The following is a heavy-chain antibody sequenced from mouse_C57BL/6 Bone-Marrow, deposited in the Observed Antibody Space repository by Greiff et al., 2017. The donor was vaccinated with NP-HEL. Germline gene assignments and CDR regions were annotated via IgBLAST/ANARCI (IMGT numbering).Heavy chain of an antibody. Sequence: EVMLVESGGGLVKPGGSLKLSCAASGFTFSSYAMSWVRQTPEKRLEWVATISDGGSYTYYPDNVKGRFTISRDNAKNNLYLQMSHLKSEDTAMYYCASLYGNPFYYYAMDYWGQGTSVTVSS. CDR1: GFTFSSYA. J-gene: IGHJ4*01. CDR2: ISDGGSYT. D-gene: IGHD2-1*01. V-gene: IGHV5-4*03. CDR3: ASLYGNPFYYYAMDY.